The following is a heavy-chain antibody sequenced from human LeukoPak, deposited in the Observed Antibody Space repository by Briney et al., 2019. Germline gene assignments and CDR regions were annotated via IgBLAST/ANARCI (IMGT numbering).Heavy chain of an antibody. V-gene: IGHV1-69*04. Sequence: SVKVSCKASGGTFSSYAISWVRQAPGQGLEWMGRIIPIFRIANYAQKFQDRVTITADKSTSTAYMELSSLRSEDTAVYYCARDLTRDGYNHDIRYGMDVWGQGTTVTVSS. CDR2: IIPIFRIA. CDR1: GGTFSSYA. J-gene: IGHJ6*02. CDR3: ARDLTRDGYNHDIRYGMDV. D-gene: IGHD5-24*01.